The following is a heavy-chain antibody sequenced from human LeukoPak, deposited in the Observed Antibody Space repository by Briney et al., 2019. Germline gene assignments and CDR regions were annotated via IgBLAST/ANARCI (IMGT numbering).Heavy chain of an antibody. CDR2: ISYDGSNK. J-gene: IGHJ4*02. D-gene: IGHD4-17*01. CDR1: GFTFSSYA. V-gene: IGHV3-30*04. CDR3: ARGLTLYGDYLGY. Sequence: GRSLRLSCAASGFTFSSYAMHWVRQAPGKGLEWVAVISYDGSNKYYADSVKGRFTISRDNSKNTLYLQMNSLRSDDTAVYYCARGLTLYGDYLGYWGQGTLVTVSS.